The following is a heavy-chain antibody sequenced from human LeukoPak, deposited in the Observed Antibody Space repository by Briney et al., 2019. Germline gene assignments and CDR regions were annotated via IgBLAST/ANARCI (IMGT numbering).Heavy chain of an antibody. CDR1: GYTFTSYA. Sequence: ASVKVSCKASGYTFTSYAMHWVRQALGQRLEWMGWINAGNGNTKYSQKFQGRVTITRDTSASTAYMELSSLRSEDTAVYYCARVPHYDSSGNGPFDPWGQGTLVTVSS. D-gene: IGHD3-22*01. CDR2: INAGNGNT. J-gene: IGHJ5*02. CDR3: ARVPHYDSSGNGPFDP. V-gene: IGHV1-3*01.